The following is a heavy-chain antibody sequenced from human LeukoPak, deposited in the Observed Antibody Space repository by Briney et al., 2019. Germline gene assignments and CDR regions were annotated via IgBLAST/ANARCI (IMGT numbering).Heavy chain of an antibody. Sequence: ASETLSLTCPVSGGSISSLYWSWIRQPPGKGLEWIGYIYYSGSTNYNPSLKSRVTISVDMSKNQFSLKLSSVTAADTAVYWFSRRTLDSSGYQSAFDIWGQGTKVTVSS. CDR1: GGSISSLY. D-gene: IGHD3-22*01. J-gene: IGHJ3*02. V-gene: IGHV4-59*08. CDR2: IYYSGST. CDR3: SRRTLDSSGYQSAFDI.